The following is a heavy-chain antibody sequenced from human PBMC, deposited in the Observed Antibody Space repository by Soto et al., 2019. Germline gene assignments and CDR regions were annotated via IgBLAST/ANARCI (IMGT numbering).Heavy chain of an antibody. CDR3: AQSGSSWYSYYYYGMDV. Sequence: ASVKVSCKASGYTFTSYAMHWVRQAPGQRLEWMGWINASNGNTKYSQKFQGRVTITRDTSASTAYMELSSLRSEDTAVYYCAQSGSSWYSYYYYGMDVWGQGTTVTVSS. D-gene: IGHD6-13*01. CDR2: INASNGNT. CDR1: GYTFTSYA. V-gene: IGHV1-3*01. J-gene: IGHJ6*02.